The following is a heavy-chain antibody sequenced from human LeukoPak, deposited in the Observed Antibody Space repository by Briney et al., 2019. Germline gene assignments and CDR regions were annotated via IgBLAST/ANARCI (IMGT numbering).Heavy chain of an antibody. CDR1: GFTFDDYA. D-gene: IGHD2-8*01. J-gene: IGHJ5*02. Sequence: AGGSLRLSCAASGFTFDDYAMHWVRQAPGKGLEYVSAISSNGGSTYYANSVKGRFTISRDNSKNTLYLQMGSLRAEDMAVYYCARKREYCTNGVCYDWFVPWGQGTLVTVSS. V-gene: IGHV3-64*01. CDR2: ISSNGGST. CDR3: ARKREYCTNGVCYDWFVP.